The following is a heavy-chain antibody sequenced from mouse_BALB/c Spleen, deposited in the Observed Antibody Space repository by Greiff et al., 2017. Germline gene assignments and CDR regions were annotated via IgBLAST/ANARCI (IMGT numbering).Heavy chain of an antibody. Sequence: VQRVESGAELARPGASVKLSCKASGYTFTSYWMQWVKQRPGQGLEWIGAIYPGDGDTRYTQKFKGKATLTADKSSSTAYMQLSSLASEDSAVYYCARLLWDDYAMDYWGQGTSVTVSS. J-gene: IGHJ4*01. CDR1: GYTFTSYW. V-gene: IGHV1-87*01. D-gene: IGHD4-1*01. CDR3: ARLLWDDYAMDY. CDR2: IYPGDGDT.